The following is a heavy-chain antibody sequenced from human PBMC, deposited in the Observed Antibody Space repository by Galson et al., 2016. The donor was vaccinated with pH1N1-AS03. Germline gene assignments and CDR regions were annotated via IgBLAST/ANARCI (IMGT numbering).Heavy chain of an antibody. J-gene: IGHJ4*02. CDR1: GYSFISYA. D-gene: IGHD6-19*01. Sequence: SVKVSCKASGYSFISYAIHWVRQAPGQRPEWMGWLNPGTGDTIYSQKFQDRVTITRDTSASTAYLELSRLRSEDTAVYYCAKVAIEIRSGWDGRFDFWGQGTLVTVSS. CDR3: AKVAIEIRSGWDGRFDF. CDR2: LNPGTGDT. V-gene: IGHV1-3*01.